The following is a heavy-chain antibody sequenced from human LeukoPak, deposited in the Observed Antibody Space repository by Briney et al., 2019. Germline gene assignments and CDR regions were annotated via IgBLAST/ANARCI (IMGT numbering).Heavy chain of an antibody. CDR2: IYHSGST. CDR3: ARARNYDFWSGYLDY. V-gene: IGHV4-30-2*01. CDR1: GGSISSGGYS. J-gene: IGHJ4*02. Sequence: SETLSLTCAVSGGSISSGGYSWSWIRQPPGKGLEWIGYIYHSGSTYYNPSLKSRVTISVDRSKNQFSLKLSSVTAADTAVYYCARARNYDFWSGYLDYWGQGTLVTVSS. D-gene: IGHD3-3*01.